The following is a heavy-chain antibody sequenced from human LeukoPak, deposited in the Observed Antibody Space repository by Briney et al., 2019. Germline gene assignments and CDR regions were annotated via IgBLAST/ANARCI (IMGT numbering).Heavy chain of an antibody. J-gene: IGHJ1*01. V-gene: IGHV3-30*04. CDR3: AREGLHGSGSYYNVYFQH. D-gene: IGHD3-10*01. CDR2: ISYDGSNK. Sequence: GGSLRLSCAASGFTFSSYAMHWVRQAPGKGLEWVAFISYDGSNKYYADSVKGRFTISRDNSKNTLYLQMNSLRAEDTAVYYCAREGLHGSGSYYNVYFQHWGQGTLVTVSS. CDR1: GFTFSSYA.